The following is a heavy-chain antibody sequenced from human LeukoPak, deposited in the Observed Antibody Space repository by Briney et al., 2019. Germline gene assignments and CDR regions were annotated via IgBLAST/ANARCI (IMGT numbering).Heavy chain of an antibody. D-gene: IGHD6-13*01. V-gene: IGHV3-48*04. J-gene: IGHJ6*02. CDR3: AKDIGGSSWFRERYYGMDV. Sequence: GGSLRLSCAASGFTFSSYSMNWVRQAPGKGLEWVSYISSSSSTIYCADSVKGRFTISRDNAKNSLYLQMNSLRAEDTALYYCAKDIGGSSWFRERYYGMDVWGQGTTVTVSS. CDR2: ISSSSSTI. CDR1: GFTFSSYS.